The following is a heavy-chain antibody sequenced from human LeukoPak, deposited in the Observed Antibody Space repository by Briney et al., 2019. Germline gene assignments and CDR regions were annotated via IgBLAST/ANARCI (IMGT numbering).Heavy chain of an antibody. CDR3: AKRPSDYGDYVGYFDY. CDR2: ISDDGRNK. J-gene: IGHJ4*02. D-gene: IGHD4-17*01. CDR1: GFSFISYG. Sequence: GRSLRLSCAASGFSFISYGMHWVRQAPGKGLEGVAVISDDGRNKDYADSVKGRFTISRDNSKDTLYLQMNSLRAEDMAVYYCAKRPSDYGDYVGYFDYWGQGTLVTVSS. V-gene: IGHV3-30*18.